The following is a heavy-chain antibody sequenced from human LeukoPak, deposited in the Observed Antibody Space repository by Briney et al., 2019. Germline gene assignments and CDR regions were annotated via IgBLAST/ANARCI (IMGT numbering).Heavy chain of an antibody. Sequence: GRSLRLSCAASGFTFSSYAMHWVRQAPGKGLEWVAVISYDGNSKYYPDSVRGRFTISRDNSKNTLYLEVNSLRSEDTAVFYCAREIPNAFDIWGQGTMVTVSS. CDR1: GFTFSSYA. CDR3: AREIPNAFDI. V-gene: IGHV3-30-3*01. J-gene: IGHJ3*02. CDR2: ISYDGNSK.